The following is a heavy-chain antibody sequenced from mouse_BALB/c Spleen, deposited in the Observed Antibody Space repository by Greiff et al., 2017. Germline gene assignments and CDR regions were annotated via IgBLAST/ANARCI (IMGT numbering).Heavy chain of an antibody. D-gene: IGHD2-14*01. V-gene: IGHV1S81*02. CDR3: TSYRYDGSPFAY. CDR1: GYTFTSYY. CDR2: INPSNGGT. Sequence: VQVVESGAELVKPGASVKLSCKASGYTFTSYYMYWVKQRPGQGLEWIGEINPSNGGTNFNEKFKSKATLTVDKSSSTAYMQLSSLTSEDSAVYYCTSYRYDGSPFAYWGQGTLVTVSA. J-gene: IGHJ3*01.